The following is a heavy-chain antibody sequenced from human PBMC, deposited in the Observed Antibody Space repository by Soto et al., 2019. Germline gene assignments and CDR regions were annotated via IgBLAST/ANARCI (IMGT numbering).Heavy chain of an antibody. J-gene: IGHJ6*02. Sequence: EGCLRLSCAESGFTFSNYGMHWVRQAPGKGLEWVAIIWHDGNNKYYADSVRGRFIISRDNSKNRLYLQMNSLRDEDTAVYYCASDLVGASDSYGLGVWGQGTPVTVSS. V-gene: IGHV3-33*01. CDR1: GFTFSNYG. CDR3: ASDLVGASDSYGLGV. D-gene: IGHD1-26*01. CDR2: IWHDGNNK.